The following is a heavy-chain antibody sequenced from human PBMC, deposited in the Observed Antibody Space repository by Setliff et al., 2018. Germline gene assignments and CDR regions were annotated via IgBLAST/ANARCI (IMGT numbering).Heavy chain of an antibody. CDR3: TRDSIYSSGWYASGH. V-gene: IGHV3-23*01. D-gene: IGHD6-19*01. CDR2: ISDSGDTT. Sequence: ETLSLSCVASGFTFSNNAMNWVRQAPGGGLEWVSGISDSGDTTIYADSVKGRFTISRDNSKNTLYLQMNSLRAEDTAFYYCTRDSIYSSGWYASGHWGQGTLVTV. J-gene: IGHJ4*02. CDR1: GFTFSNNA.